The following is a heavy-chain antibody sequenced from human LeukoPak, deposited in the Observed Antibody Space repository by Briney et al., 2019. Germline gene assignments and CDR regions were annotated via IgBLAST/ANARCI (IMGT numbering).Heavy chain of an antibody. V-gene: IGHV1-2*02. CDR1: GYTFTGYY. CDR3: ARTGCSSTSCYPYYYYMDV. Sequence: ASVKVSCKASGYTFTGYYMHWVRQAPGQGLEWMGWINPNSGGTNYAQKFQGRVTMTRDTSISTAYMELSRLRSDDTAVYYCARTGCSSTSCYPYYYYMDVWGKGTTVTVSS. CDR2: INPNSGGT. J-gene: IGHJ6*03. D-gene: IGHD2-2*01.